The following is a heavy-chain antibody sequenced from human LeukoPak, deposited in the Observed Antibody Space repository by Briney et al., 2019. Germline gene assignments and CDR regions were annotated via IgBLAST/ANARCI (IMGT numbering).Heavy chain of an antibody. CDR1: GFTFSSYA. Sequence: GRSLRLSCAASGFTFSSYAMHWVRQAPGKGLEWVAVISYDGSNKYYADSVKGRFTISRDNSKTPLYLQMNSLRAEDTAVYYCARPEISTAEPRFDYWGQGTLVTVSS. D-gene: IGHD1-14*01. CDR3: ARPEISTAEPRFDY. V-gene: IGHV3-30-3*01. J-gene: IGHJ4*02. CDR2: ISYDGSNK.